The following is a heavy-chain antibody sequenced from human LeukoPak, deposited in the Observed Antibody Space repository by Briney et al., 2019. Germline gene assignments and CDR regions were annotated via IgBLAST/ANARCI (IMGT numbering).Heavy chain of an antibody. D-gene: IGHD1-26*01. CDR2: INHSGST. CDR3: ARAAVGAPFDY. J-gene: IGHJ4*02. CDR1: GGSFSGYY. V-gene: IGHV4-34*01. Sequence: SETLSLTCAVYGGSFSGYYWSWIRQPPGKGREWIGEINHSGSTNYNPSLKSRVTISVDTSKNQFSLKLSSVTAADTAVYYCARAAVGAPFDYWGQGTLVTVSS.